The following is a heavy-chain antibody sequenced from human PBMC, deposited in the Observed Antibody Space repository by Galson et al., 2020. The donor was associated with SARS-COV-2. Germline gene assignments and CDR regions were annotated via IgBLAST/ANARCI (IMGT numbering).Heavy chain of an antibody. J-gene: IGHJ4*02. CDR1: GFTFSSYG. Sequence: GESLKISCAASGFTFSSYGMHWVRQAPGKGLEWVAVISYDGSNKYYADSVKGRFTISRDNSKNTLYLQMNSLRAEDTAVYYCAPRPMDYWGQGTLVTVSS. CDR3: APRPMDY. CDR2: ISYDGSNK. V-gene: IGHV3-30*03.